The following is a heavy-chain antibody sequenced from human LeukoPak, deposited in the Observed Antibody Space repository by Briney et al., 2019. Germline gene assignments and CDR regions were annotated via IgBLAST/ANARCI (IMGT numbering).Heavy chain of an antibody. CDR2: IKQDGSEK. D-gene: IGHD2-15*01. CDR1: GFTFSSYW. V-gene: IGHV3-7*01. J-gene: IGHJ6*03. CDR3: ARDQIGYCSGGSCYGPAVDYYYYMDV. Sequence: PGGSLRLSCAASGFTFSSYWMSWVRQAPGKGLEWVANIKQDGSEKYYVDSVKGRFTISRDNAKNSLYLQMNSLRAEDTAVYYCARDQIGYCSGGSCYGPAVDYYYYMDVWGKGTTVTISS.